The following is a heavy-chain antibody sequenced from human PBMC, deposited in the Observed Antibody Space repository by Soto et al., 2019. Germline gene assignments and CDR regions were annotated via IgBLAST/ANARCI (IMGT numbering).Heavy chain of an antibody. D-gene: IGHD1-26*01. Sequence: QVQLQESGPGLVKPSETLSLTCTVSGVSISTSSWSWIRQPPGKELEWIGYVHYSGRPTYSPSLRSRVTISVDTSTNQQFFLTLSSVTAADTAVYFCARGGYSGNDALDFWGQGIQVTVSS. CDR2: VHYSGRP. CDR1: GVSISTSS. V-gene: IGHV4-59*13. CDR3: ARGGYSGNDALDF. J-gene: IGHJ4*02.